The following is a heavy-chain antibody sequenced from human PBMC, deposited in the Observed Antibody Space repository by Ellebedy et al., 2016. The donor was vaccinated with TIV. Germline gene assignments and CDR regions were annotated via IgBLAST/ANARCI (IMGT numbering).Heavy chain of an antibody. V-gene: IGHV4-34*01. Sequence: SETLSLXXAVYGGSFSGYYWSWIRQPPGKGLEWIGEINHSGSTNYNPSLKSRVTISVDTSKNQFSLKLSSVTAADTAVYYCARGAYCGGDCYSWGYYYYMDVWGKGTTVTVSS. CDR1: GGSFSGYY. D-gene: IGHD2-21*01. CDR3: ARGAYCGGDCYSWGYYYYMDV. J-gene: IGHJ6*03. CDR2: INHSGST.